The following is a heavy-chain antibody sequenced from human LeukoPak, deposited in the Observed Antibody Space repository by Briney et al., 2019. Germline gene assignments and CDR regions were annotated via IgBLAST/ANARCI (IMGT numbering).Heavy chain of an antibody. V-gene: IGHV3-23*01. CDR2: ISGSGGST. CDR3: ARADYDSSGYSDY. J-gene: IGHJ4*02. D-gene: IGHD3-22*01. Sequence: PGGSLRLSCAASGFTFSSYAMSWVRQAPGKGLEWVSAISGSGGSTYYADSVKGRFTISRDNSKNTLYLQMNSLRAEDTAVYYCARADYDSSGYSDYWGQGTLVTVSS. CDR1: GFTFSSYA.